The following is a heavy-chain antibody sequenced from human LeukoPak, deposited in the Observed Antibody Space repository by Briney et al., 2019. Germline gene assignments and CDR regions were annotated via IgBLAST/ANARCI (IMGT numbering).Heavy chain of an antibody. D-gene: IGHD3-22*01. Sequence: PSETLSLTCAVYGGSFSGYYWSWIRQPPGKGLEWIGEINHSGSTNYNPSLKSRVTISVDTSKNQFSLKLSSVTAADTAVYYCARGQPLLYDSSGYYCDYWGQGTLVTVSS. CDR1: GGSFSGYY. CDR2: INHSGST. J-gene: IGHJ4*02. CDR3: ARGQPLLYDSSGYYCDY. V-gene: IGHV4-34*01.